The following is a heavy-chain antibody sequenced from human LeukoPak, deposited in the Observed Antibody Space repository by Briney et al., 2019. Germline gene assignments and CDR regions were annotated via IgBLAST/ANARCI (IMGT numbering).Heavy chain of an antibody. V-gene: IGHV3-30*03. CDR3: ARDHKLAPNNFDY. CDR1: GFTFGSHG. D-gene: IGHD3-3*02. J-gene: IGHJ4*02. Sequence: GTSLRLSCAASGFTFGSHGMHWVRQAPGKGLEWVAVISYDGSEKYYADSVKGRFTISRDNSMNTLYLQMNSLGAEDTAVYYCARDHKLAPNNFDYWGQGTLVTVSS. CDR2: ISYDGSEK.